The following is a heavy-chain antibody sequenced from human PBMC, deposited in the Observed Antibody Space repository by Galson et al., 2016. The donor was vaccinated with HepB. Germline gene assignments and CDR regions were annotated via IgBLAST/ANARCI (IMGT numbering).Heavy chain of an antibody. V-gene: IGHV1-24*01. CDR2: FDREDGDP. J-gene: IGHJ6*02. CDR1: GYTLTDLS. CDR3: ARIAEAGSSLNFYFYPALHV. D-gene: IGHD6-13*01. Sequence: SVKVSCKVFGYTLTDLSMHWVRQAPGKGLEWMGGFDREDGDPLYAQTFQGRVTLTADTSTNTAYMELRSLRSEDTAVYFCARIAEAGSSLNFYFYPALHVWSQATTVTVSS.